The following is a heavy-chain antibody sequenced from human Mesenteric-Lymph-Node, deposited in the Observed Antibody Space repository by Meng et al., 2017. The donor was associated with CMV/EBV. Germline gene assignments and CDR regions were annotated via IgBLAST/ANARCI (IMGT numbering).Heavy chain of an antibody. J-gene: IGHJ5*02. CDR3: AKDHWNSPDWFDP. Sequence: GESLKISCALSGFDFSTYALSWVRQAPGKGLEYVSGIAGSGAFTYYTDSVKGRFTISRDNSKNTLYLAMNSLRPEDTAVYYCAKDHWNSPDWFDPWGQGTLVTVSS. CDR1: GFDFSTYA. V-gene: IGHV3-23*01. D-gene: IGHD1-7*01. CDR2: IAGSGAFT.